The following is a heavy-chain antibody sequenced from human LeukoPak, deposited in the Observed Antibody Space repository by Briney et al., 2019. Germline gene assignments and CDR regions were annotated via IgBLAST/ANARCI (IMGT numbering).Heavy chain of an antibody. CDR1: GGSFSGYY. Sequence: SETLSLTCAVYGGSFSGYYWSWIRQPPGKGLEWIGEINHSGSTNYNPSLKSRVTMSLDTSKNQFSLKLSSVTAADTAVYYCAGHHPRNTVDFWGQGTLVTVSS. V-gene: IGHV4-34*01. D-gene: IGHD2/OR15-2a*01. CDR2: INHSGST. CDR3: AGHHPRNTVDF. J-gene: IGHJ4*02.